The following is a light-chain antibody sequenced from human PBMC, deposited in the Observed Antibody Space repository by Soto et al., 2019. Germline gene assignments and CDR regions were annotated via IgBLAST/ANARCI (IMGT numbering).Light chain of an antibody. CDR3: LQRSKWPLT. Sequence: EIVLTQSPATRSLSPGDRATLSCRASQSINSYLAWYQQKPGQAPRLLIYDASNRATGIPARFSGSGSGTDFTLTISSLEPEDFAIYYCLQRSKWPLTFGGGTKVE. CDR2: DAS. CDR1: QSINSY. V-gene: IGKV3-11*01. J-gene: IGKJ4*01.